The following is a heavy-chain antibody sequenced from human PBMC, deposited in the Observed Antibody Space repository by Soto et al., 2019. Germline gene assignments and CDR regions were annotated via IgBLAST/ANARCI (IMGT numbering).Heavy chain of an antibody. CDR1: GFTFSSYA. V-gene: IGHV3-23*01. CDR3: ARESDH. Sequence: GGSLRLPCAASGFTFSSYAMSWVRQAPGKGLEWVSTISGSGGGTYYADSMKGRFTIPRDNSKNTLYLQMYSLRVEDTAVYYCARESDHWGQGTLVTVSS. J-gene: IGHJ4*02. CDR2: ISGSGGGT.